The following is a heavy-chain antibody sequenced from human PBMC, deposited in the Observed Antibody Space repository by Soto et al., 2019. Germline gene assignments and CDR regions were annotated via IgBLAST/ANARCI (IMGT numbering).Heavy chain of an antibody. CDR2: ISYDGSNK. D-gene: IGHD6-13*01. CDR1: GFTFSSYA. Sequence: GALRRSCAASGFTFSSYAMPWVRQAPGKGLEWVAVISYDGSNKYYADSVKGRFTISRDNSKNTLYLQMNSLRAEDTAVYYCARDLIAAARSRVFDYWGQGTLVTVS. V-gene: IGHV3-30-3*01. J-gene: IGHJ4*02. CDR3: ARDLIAAARSRVFDY.